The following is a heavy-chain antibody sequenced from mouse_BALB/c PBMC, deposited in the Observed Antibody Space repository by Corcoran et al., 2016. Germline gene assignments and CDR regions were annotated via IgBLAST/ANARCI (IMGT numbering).Heavy chain of an antibody. J-gene: IGHJ2*01. Sequence: DVQLQESGPGLVKPSQSLSLTCSVTGYSITSGYYWNWIRQFPGNKLEWMGYISYDGSNNYNPSLKNRISITRDTSKNQFFLKLNSVTTEDTATYYCATSYYWGQGTTLTVSS. CDR1: GYSITSGYY. V-gene: IGHV3-6*02. CDR3: ATSYY. CDR2: ISYDGSN.